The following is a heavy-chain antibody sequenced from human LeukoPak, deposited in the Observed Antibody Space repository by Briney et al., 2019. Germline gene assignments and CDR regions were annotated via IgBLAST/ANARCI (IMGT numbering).Heavy chain of an antibody. D-gene: IGHD6-13*01. Sequence: GASVKVSCKASGGTFSSYAISWLRQAPGQGLEWMGRIIPIFGTANYAQKFHGRVTIPTDESTRTASMGLCGHRSAATAPYSSPRAARGSSSFDYWGQGTLVTVSS. CDR1: GGTFSSYA. V-gene: IGHV1-69*05. CDR2: IIPIFGTA. J-gene: IGHJ4*02. CDR3: PRAARGSSSFDY.